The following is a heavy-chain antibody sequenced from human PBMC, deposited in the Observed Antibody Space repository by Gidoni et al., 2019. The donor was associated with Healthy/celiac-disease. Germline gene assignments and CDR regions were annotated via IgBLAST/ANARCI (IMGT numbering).Heavy chain of an antibody. J-gene: IGHJ4*02. Sequence: QVQLQESGPGLVKPSETLSLTCTVSGGSISSYYWSWIRQPPGKGLAWIGHIYYSGSPNYNPSLKSRVTISVDTSKNQFALKLSSGTAADTAVDYCARSRLIYSSSPFDYWGQGTLVTVSS. CDR1: GGSISSYY. V-gene: IGHV4-59*08. CDR3: ARSRLIYSSSPFDY. D-gene: IGHD6-13*01. CDR2: IYYSGSP.